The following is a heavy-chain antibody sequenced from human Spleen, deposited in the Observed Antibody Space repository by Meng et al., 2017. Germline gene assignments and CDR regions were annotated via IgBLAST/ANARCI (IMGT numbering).Heavy chain of an antibody. J-gene: IGHJ4*02. D-gene: IGHD3-9*01. CDR3: ARDADWVIFDH. V-gene: IGHV3-74*03. Sequence: GESLKISCAASGFTFSSYNMHWVRQTPGEGLVWVSRINTDASSTTYADPVKGRFTISRDDAKNTVYLQMNSLRAEDTAVYYCARDADWVIFDHWGQG. CDR1: GFTFSSYN. CDR2: INTDASST.